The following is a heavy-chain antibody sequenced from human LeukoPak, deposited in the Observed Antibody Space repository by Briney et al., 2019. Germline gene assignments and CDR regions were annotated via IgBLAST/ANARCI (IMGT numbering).Heavy chain of an antibody. V-gene: IGHV4-59*01. D-gene: IGHD6-13*01. CDR2: IYYSGST. Sequence: SETLSLTCTVSGGSISSYYWSWIRQPPGKGLEWIGYIYYSGSTNYNPSLKSRVTISVDTSKNQFSLKLSSVTAADTAVYYCARYSSSWYDDAFDIWGQGTMVTVSS. CDR1: GGSISSYY. CDR3: ARYSSSWYDDAFDI. J-gene: IGHJ3*02.